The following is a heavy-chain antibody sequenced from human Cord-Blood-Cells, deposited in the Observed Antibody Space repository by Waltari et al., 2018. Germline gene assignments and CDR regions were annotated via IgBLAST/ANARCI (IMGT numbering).Heavy chain of an antibody. CDR1: GYNFTSYY. CDR2: INPSGGST. D-gene: IGHD1-26*01. Sequence: QVQLVQSGAEVTKPGASVKVSCKASGYNFTSYYMPWVRQAPGQGLEWMGIINPSGGSTSYAQKFQGRVTMTRDTSTSTVYMELSSLRSEDTAVYYCAREGGSYFDPWGQGTLVTVSS. J-gene: IGHJ5*02. CDR3: AREGGSYFDP. V-gene: IGHV1-46*01.